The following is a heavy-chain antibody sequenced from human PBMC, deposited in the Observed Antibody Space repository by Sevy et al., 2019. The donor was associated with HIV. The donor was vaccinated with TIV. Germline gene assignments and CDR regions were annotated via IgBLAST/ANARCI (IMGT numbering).Heavy chain of an antibody. D-gene: IGHD6-19*01. J-gene: IGHJ3*01. Sequence: GESLKISCAASGFTFSSYMMHWVRQAPGKGLEGVSSISGISNYIYYADSVKGRFSISRDNAKNSLFLQMNSLRGEDTAVFYCARAVPATDAFDVWGQGTLVTVSS. V-gene: IGHV3-21*01. CDR3: ARAVPATDAFDV. CDR2: ISGISNYI. CDR1: GFTFSSYM.